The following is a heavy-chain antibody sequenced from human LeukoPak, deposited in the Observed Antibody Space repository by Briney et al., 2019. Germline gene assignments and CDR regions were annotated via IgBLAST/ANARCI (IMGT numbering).Heavy chain of an antibody. D-gene: IGHD1-26*01. J-gene: IGHJ4*02. V-gene: IGHV3-33*06. CDR3: AKDRGLGIVGAAIFDY. CDR2: IWYDGSNK. Sequence: PGGSLRLSCAASGFTFSSYGMHWVRQAPGKGLEWVAVIWYDGSNKYYADSVKGRFTISRDNSKNTLYLQMNSLRAEGTAVYYCAKDRGLGIVGAAIFDYWGQGTLVTVSS. CDR1: GFTFSSYG.